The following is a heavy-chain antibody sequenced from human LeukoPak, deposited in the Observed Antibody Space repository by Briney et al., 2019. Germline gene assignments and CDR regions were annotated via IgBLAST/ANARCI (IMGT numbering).Heavy chain of an antibody. D-gene: IGHD1-7*01. CDR3: AKEGRELPYYSMDV. Sequence: GGSLRLSCAASGFTFSSYAMSWVRQAPGKGLEWVSAISGSGGSTYYADSVKGRFTISRDNSKNTLYLQMSSLRAEDTAVYYCAKEGRELPYYSMDVWGKGTTVTVSS. V-gene: IGHV3-23*01. J-gene: IGHJ6*03. CDR2: ISGSGGST. CDR1: GFTFSSYA.